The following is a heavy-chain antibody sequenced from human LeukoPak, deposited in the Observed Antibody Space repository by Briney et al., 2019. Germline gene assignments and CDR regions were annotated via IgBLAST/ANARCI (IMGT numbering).Heavy chain of an antibody. CDR1: GFTFSSYA. CDR2: ISYDGSNK. D-gene: IGHD2-2*01. Sequence: LAGGSLRLSCAASGFTFSSYAMHWVRQAPGKGLEWVAVISYDGSNKYYADSVKGRFTISRDNSKNTLYLQMYSLRAEDTAVYYCARPPTYCRTTGCQFDYWGQGTLVTVSS. J-gene: IGHJ4*02. V-gene: IGHV3-30*04. CDR3: ARPPTYCRTTGCQFDY.